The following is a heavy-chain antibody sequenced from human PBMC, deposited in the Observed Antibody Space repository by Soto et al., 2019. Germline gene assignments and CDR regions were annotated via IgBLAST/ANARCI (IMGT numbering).Heavy chain of an antibody. D-gene: IGHD4-4*01. V-gene: IGHV2-5*02. CDR2: IYWDDDK. Sequence: SGPTLVNPTQTLTLTCTFSGFSLSTSGVGVGWIRQPPGKALEWLALIYWDDDKRYSPSLKSRLTITKDTSKNQVVLTMTNMDPVDTATYYCAHSLRKRRGSTVWFDPWGQGTLVTVSS. CDR3: AHSLRKRRGSTVWFDP. CDR1: GFSLSTSGVG. J-gene: IGHJ5*02.